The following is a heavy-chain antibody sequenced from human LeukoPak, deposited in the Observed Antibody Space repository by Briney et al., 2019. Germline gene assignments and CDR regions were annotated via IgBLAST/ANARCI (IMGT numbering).Heavy chain of an antibody. CDR2: INSDGTST. Sequence: QAGGSLRLSCAASGFTFSSYWMHWVRQAPGKGLVWVSRINSDGTSTRYADSVKGRFTISRDNAKNTLYLQMNSLRAEDTAVYYCARSPFGDEFNWFDPWGQGTQVTVSS. CDR1: GFTFSSYW. J-gene: IGHJ5*02. V-gene: IGHV3-74*01. D-gene: IGHD3-10*01. CDR3: ARSPFGDEFNWFDP.